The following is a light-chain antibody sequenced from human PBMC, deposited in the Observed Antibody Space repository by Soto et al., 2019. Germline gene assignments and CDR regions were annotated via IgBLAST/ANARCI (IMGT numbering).Light chain of an antibody. CDR1: QSVSSN. CDR3: QQRSSSIT. V-gene: IGKV3-11*01. CDR2: DAS. Sequence: ETVLTPSPATQSSSPAARATLSCSTSQSVSSNLAWYQQKPGQAPRLLIYDASNRATGIPARFSGSGSGTDFTLTISGLEPEDFVVYYCQQRSSSITFGQGTRLEIK. J-gene: IGKJ5*01.